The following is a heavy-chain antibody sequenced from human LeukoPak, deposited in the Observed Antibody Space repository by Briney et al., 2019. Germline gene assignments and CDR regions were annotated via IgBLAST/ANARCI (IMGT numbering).Heavy chain of an antibody. V-gene: IGHV3-30*04. J-gene: IGHJ2*01. D-gene: IGHD6-13*01. CDR3: ARGRGQGIPPFDL. CDR1: GFTFSSYA. CDR2: TSYDGSNK. Sequence: QPGGSLRLSCAASGFTFSSYAMHWVRQAPGKGLEWVAVTSYDGSNKYYADSVKGRFTISRDNSKNTLYLQMNSLRAEDTAVYYCARGRGQGIPPFDLWGRGTLVTVSS.